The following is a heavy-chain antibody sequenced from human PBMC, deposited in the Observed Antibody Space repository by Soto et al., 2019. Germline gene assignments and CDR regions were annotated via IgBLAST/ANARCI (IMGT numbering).Heavy chain of an antibody. Sequence: GGSLRLSCAASGFTFSSYGMHWVRQAPGKGLEWVAVISYDGSNKYYADSVKGRFTISRDNSKNTLYLQMNSLRAEDTAVYYCAKTQRRGSSNYYYYYMDVWGKGTTVTVSS. CDR3: AKTQRRGSSNYYYYYMDV. J-gene: IGHJ6*03. D-gene: IGHD2-15*01. V-gene: IGHV3-30*18. CDR1: GFTFSSYG. CDR2: ISYDGSNK.